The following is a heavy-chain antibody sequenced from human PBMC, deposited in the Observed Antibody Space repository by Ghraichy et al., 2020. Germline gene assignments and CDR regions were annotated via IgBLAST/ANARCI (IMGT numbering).Heavy chain of an antibody. CDR1: GGTFSSYA. J-gene: IGHJ5*02. V-gene: IGHV1-69*13. CDR3: ARGRSSQTYSNWFDP. D-gene: IGHD4-11*01. CDR2: IIPIFGTA. Sequence: SVKVSCKVSGGTFSSYAISWVRQAPGQGLEWMGGIIPIFGTANYAQKFQGRVTITADESTSTAYMELSSLRSEDTAVYYCARGRSSQTYSNWFDPWGQGTLVTVSS.